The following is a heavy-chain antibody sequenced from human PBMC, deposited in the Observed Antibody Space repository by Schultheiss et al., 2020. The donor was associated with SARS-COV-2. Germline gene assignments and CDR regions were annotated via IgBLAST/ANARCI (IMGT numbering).Heavy chain of an antibody. J-gene: IGHJ5*02. D-gene: IGHD1-14*01. CDR2: IYYSGST. CDR3: ARDNPVAVLLDWFDP. CDR1: GGSISGGDYY. V-gene: IGHV4-61*08. Sequence: SETLSLTCTVSGGSISGGDYYWSWIRQHPGKGLEWIGYIYYSGSTNYNPSLKSRVTISIDTSKNQFSLKLSSVTAADTAVYYCARDNPVAVLLDWFDPWGQGTLVTVSS.